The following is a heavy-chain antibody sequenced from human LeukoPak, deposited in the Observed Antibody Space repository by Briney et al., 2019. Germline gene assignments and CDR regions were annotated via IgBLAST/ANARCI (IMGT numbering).Heavy chain of an antibody. V-gene: IGHV4-34*01. CDR1: GGSFSGYY. CDR2: INHSGST. J-gene: IGHJ4*02. Sequence: SETLSLTCAVYGGSFSGYYWSWIRQPPGKGLEWIGEINHSGSTNYNPSLKSRVTISVDTSKNQFSLKLSSVTAADTAVYYRARDRITIFGVVIMGFDYWGQGTLVTVSS. CDR3: ARDRITIFGVVIMGFDY. D-gene: IGHD3-3*01.